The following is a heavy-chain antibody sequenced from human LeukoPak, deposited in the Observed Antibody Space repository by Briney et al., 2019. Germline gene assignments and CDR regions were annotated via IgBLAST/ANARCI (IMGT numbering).Heavy chain of an antibody. V-gene: IGHV4-59*08. D-gene: IGHD3-3*01. CDR2: IYHSGNT. Sequence: PSVTLSLTCTVSGGSISSYYWSWIQQPPGKGLEWIGSIYHSGNTYYNPSLKSRVTISVDTSKNQFSLKVSSVTAADTAVYYCARPATIFGVVLSDYWGQGTLVTVSS. CDR3: ARPATIFGVVLSDY. CDR1: GGSISSYY. J-gene: IGHJ4*02.